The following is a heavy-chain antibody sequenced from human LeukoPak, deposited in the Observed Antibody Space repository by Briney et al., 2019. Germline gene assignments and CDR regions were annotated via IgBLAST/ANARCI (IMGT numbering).Heavy chain of an antibody. CDR3: ARDPPPFAVTDNNWFDP. Sequence: SETLSLTCTVSGYSISSGYYWGWIRQPPGKGLEWIGSIYHSGSTYYNPSLKSQVTISVDTSKNQFSLKLSSVTAADTAVYYCARDPPPFAVTDNNWFDPWGQGTLVTVSS. D-gene: IGHD5-18*01. CDR1: GYSISSGYY. CDR2: IYHSGST. V-gene: IGHV4-38-2*02. J-gene: IGHJ5*02.